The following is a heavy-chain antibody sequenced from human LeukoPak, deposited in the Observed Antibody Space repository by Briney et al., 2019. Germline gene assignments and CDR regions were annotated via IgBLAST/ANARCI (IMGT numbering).Heavy chain of an antibody. Sequence: PGGSLRLSCAASGFTFSSYSMNWVRQAPGKGLEWVSYISSSSSTIYHADSVKGRFTISRDNAKNSLHLHMNSLRAEDTAVYYCASTQTFDNWGPGTLVTVSS. V-gene: IGHV3-48*01. CDR2: ISSSSSTI. CDR1: GFTFSSYS. CDR3: ASTQTFDN. J-gene: IGHJ4*02.